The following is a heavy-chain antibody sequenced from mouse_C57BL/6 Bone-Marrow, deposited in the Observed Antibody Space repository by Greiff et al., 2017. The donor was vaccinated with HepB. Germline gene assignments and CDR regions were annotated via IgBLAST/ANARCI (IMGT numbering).Heavy chain of an antibody. CDR2: ISYDGSN. J-gene: IGHJ4*01. CDR1: GYSITSGYY. V-gene: IGHV3-6*01. Sequence: EVQVVESGPGLVKPSQSLSLTCSVTGYSITSGYYWNWIRQFPGNKLEWMGYISYDGSNNYNPSLKNRISITRDTSKNQFFLKLNSVTTEDTATYYCAREGTTVVAHYAMDYWGQGTSVTVSS. CDR3: AREGTTVVAHYAMDY. D-gene: IGHD1-1*01.